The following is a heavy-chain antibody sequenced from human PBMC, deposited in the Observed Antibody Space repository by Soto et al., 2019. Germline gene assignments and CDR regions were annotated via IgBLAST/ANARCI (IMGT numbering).Heavy chain of an antibody. J-gene: IGHJ6*02. Sequence: VXSVKVSCKASVGTFSSYAISWVRQAPGQGLEWMGGIIPIFGTANYAQKFQGRVTITADESASTAYMELSSLRSEDTAVYYCAGGEQLVAYYYYYGMDVWGQGTTVTVSS. CDR3: AGGEQLVAYYYYYGMDV. D-gene: IGHD6-6*01. CDR2: IIPIFGTA. CDR1: VGTFSSYA. V-gene: IGHV1-69*13.